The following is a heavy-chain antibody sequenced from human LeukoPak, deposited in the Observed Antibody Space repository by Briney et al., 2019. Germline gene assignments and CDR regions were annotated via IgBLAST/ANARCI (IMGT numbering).Heavy chain of an antibody. J-gene: IGHJ4*02. CDR2: ISSSGSTI. D-gene: IGHD3-10*01. V-gene: IGHV3-48*03. Sequence: PGGSLRLSCAASGFTFSSYEMNWVRQAPGKGLEWVSYISSSGSTIYYADSVKGRFTISRDNAKNSLYLQMNSLRAEDTAVYYCARERITMVRGVVLFRERYFDYWGQGTLVTVSS. CDR3: ARERITMVRGVVLFRERYFDY. CDR1: GFTFSSYE.